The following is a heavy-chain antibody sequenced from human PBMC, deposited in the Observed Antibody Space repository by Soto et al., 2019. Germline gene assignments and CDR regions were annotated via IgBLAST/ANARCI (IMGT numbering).Heavy chain of an antibody. J-gene: IGHJ6*02. CDR2: INHSGST. D-gene: IGHD3-3*01. CDR1: GGSLSGYY. CDR3: ARVPTIFGVVIMYGMDV. Sequence: WETLSLTCSVYGGSLSGYYWSWIRQPPGKGLEWIGEINHSGSTNYNPSLKSRVTISVDTSKNQFSLKLSSVTAADTAVYYCARVPTIFGVVIMYGMDVWGQGTTVTVSS. V-gene: IGHV4-34*01.